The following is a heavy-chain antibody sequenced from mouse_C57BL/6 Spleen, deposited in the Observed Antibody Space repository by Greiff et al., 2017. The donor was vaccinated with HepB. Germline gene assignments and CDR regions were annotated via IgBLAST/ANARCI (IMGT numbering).Heavy chain of an antibody. D-gene: IGHD1-1*01. CDR2: ISYDGSN. Sequence: DVKLQESGPGLVKPSQSLSLTCSVTGYSITSGYYWNWIRQFPGNKLEWMGYISYDGSNNYNPSLKNRISITRDTSKNQFFLKLNSVTTEDTATYYCASDYGSSYEYFDVWGTGTTVTVSS. CDR1: GYSITSGYY. V-gene: IGHV3-6*01. CDR3: ASDYGSSYEYFDV. J-gene: IGHJ1*03.